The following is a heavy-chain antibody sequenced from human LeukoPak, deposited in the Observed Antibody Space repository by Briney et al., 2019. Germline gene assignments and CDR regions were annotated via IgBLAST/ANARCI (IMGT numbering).Heavy chain of an antibody. CDR2: ISAYNGNT. J-gene: IGHJ3*02. D-gene: IGHD4-17*01. Sequence: ASVKVSCKASGYTFSSHGISWVRQAPGQGLEWMAWISAYNGNTNYAQKLQGRVTMTTDTSTSTAYMELRSLRSDDTAVYYCARSTTKAFDIWGQGAMVTVSS. CDR3: ARSTTKAFDI. V-gene: IGHV1-18*01. CDR1: GYTFSSHG.